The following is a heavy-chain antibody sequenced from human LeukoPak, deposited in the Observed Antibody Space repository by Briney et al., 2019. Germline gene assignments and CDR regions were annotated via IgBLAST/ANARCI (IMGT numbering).Heavy chain of an antibody. CDR2: INPSGGGT. J-gene: IGHJ6*02. D-gene: IGHD6-19*01. Sequence: ASVKVSCKASGYTFTTYYMHWVRQAPGQGLEWMGIINPSGGGTTYAQKFQGRVTMTSDTSTSTVYMELSSLRSEDTAVYYCARDPNVKDIAVAGTDYYYGMDVWGQGTTVTVSS. CDR3: ARDPNVKDIAVAGTDYYYGMDV. V-gene: IGHV1-46*01. CDR1: GYTFTTYY.